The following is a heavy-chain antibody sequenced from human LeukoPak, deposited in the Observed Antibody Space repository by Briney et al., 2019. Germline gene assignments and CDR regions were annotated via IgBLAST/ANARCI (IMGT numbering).Heavy chain of an antibody. D-gene: IGHD4-23*01. V-gene: IGHV4-39*01. J-gene: IGHJ5*02. CDR2: IYYSGST. CDR1: GGSISSSSYY. CDR3: ARLVDYGGVPFDP. Sequence: PSETLSLTCTVSGGSISSSSYYWGWIRQPPGKGLEWIGSIYYSGSTYYNPSLKSRVTISVDTSKNQFSLKLSSVTAADTAVYYCARLVDYGGVPFDPWGQGTLVTVSS.